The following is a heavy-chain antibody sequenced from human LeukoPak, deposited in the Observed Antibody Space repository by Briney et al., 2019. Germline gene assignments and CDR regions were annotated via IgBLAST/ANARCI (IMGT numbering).Heavy chain of an antibody. CDR2: INWNGGST. Sequence: GGSLRLSCAASGFTFDDYGMSWVRQAPGKGLEWVSGINWNGGSTGYADSVKGRFTISRDNAKNSLYLQMNSLRAEDTALYYCAREGVVAEAYYYYYMDVWGKGTTVTVSS. CDR1: GFTFDDYG. J-gene: IGHJ6*03. D-gene: IGHD2-15*01. V-gene: IGHV3-20*04. CDR3: AREGVVAEAYYYYYMDV.